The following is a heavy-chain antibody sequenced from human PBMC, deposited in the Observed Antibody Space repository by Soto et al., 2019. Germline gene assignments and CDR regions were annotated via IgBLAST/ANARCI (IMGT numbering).Heavy chain of an antibody. Sequence: PGGSLRLSCAASEFSFDDYAMSWSRQAPGKGLEWVSSITYTVVSTYYADSVKGRFTISRDNSRDTLFLQMNSLRAEDTAIYYCAKSSVWYPYFDSWGQGTLVTVSS. V-gene: IGHV3-23*01. D-gene: IGHD6-13*01. CDR2: ITYTVVST. CDR3: AKSSVWYPYFDS. CDR1: EFSFDDYA. J-gene: IGHJ4*02.